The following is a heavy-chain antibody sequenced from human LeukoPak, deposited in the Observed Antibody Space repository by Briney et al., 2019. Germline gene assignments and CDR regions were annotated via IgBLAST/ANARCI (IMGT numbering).Heavy chain of an antibody. CDR2: IKQDGSEK. D-gene: IGHD4-17*01. CDR3: ARGTTVTFHDAFDI. V-gene: IGHV3-7*05. CDR1: GFSFSTYW. J-gene: IGHJ3*02. Sequence: PGGSLRLSCAASGFSFSTYWMSWVRQAPGKGLEWVANIKQDGSEKYYVDSAKGRFTISRDNAENSLYLQMNSLRAEDTALYYCARGTTVTFHDAFDIWGRGTVVTVSS.